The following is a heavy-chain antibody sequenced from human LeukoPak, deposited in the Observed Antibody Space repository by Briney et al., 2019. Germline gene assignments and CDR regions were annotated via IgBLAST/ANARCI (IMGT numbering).Heavy chain of an antibody. CDR2: IIPILGIA. D-gene: IGHD3-9*01. CDR1: GGTFSSYA. Sequence: WASVKVSCKASGGTFSSYAISWVRQAPGQGLEWMGRIIPILGIANYAQKFQGRVTITADKSTSTAYMELSSLRSEDTAVYYCAGSRVLRYFDWPLDYWGQGTLVTVSS. CDR3: AGSRVLRYFDWPLDY. V-gene: IGHV1-69*04. J-gene: IGHJ4*02.